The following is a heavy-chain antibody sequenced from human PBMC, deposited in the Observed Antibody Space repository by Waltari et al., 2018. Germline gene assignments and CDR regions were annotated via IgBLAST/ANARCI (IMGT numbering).Heavy chain of an antibody. Sequence: QVQPVQSGAEVKKPGASVKVSCKASGYTFTSYDINWVRQATGQGLEWMGWMNPNSGNTGYAQKVQGRVTITRNTSISTAYMELSSLRSEDTAVYYCASRIVGATYFDYWGQGTLVTVSS. V-gene: IGHV1-8*03. J-gene: IGHJ4*02. CDR3: ASRIVGATYFDY. CDR1: GYTFTSYD. D-gene: IGHD1-26*01. CDR2: MNPNSGNT.